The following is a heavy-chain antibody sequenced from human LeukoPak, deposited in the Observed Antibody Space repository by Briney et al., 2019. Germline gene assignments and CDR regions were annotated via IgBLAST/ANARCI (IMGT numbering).Heavy chain of an antibody. Sequence: ASVKVSCKASGYTFTSYDINWVRQAPGQGLEWMGGINPIFGTANYAQKFQGRVTITADESTSTAYMELSSLRSEDTAVYYCARAHDVDTAMTDYWGQGTLVTVSS. CDR3: ARAHDVDTAMTDY. CDR2: INPIFGTA. D-gene: IGHD5-18*01. V-gene: IGHV1-69*13. CDR1: GYTFTSYD. J-gene: IGHJ4*02.